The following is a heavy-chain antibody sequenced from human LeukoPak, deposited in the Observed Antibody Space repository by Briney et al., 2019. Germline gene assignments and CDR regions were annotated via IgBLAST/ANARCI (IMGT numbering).Heavy chain of an antibody. CDR1: GFTFNTYD. J-gene: IGHJ4*02. CDR2: ICGSGGCT. CDR3: AKTTVGYSSGRYPGWPADC. D-gene: IGHD6-19*01. Sequence: GGSLRLSCEASGFTFNTYDIYWVRQAPGKGLEWVSGICGSGGCTYYADSVKGRFTISRDNSKNTVYLQMNSLTADDTAVYYCAKTTVGYSSGRYPGWPADCWGQGTLVTVSS. V-gene: IGHV3-23*01.